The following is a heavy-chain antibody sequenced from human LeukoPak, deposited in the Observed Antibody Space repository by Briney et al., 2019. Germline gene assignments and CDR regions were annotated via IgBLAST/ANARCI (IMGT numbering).Heavy chain of an antibody. CDR2: ISSSSSYI. V-gene: IGHV3-21*01. Sequence: GGSLRLSCAASGFTFSSYSMNWVRHAPGKGLEWVSSISSSSSYIYYADSVKGRFTISRDNAKNSLYLQMNSLRAEDTAVYYCARDRYGDYIFDYWGQGTLVTVSS. D-gene: IGHD4-17*01. CDR1: GFTFSSYS. CDR3: ARDRYGDYIFDY. J-gene: IGHJ4*02.